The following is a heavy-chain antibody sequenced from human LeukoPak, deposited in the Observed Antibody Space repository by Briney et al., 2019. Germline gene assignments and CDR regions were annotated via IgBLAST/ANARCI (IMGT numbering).Heavy chain of an antibody. CDR1: GGSISSSSYY. D-gene: IGHD3-10*01. J-gene: IGHJ5*02. V-gene: IGHV4-39*01. CDR3: ARQGYWSGSGSYRHRFDP. Sequence: SETLSLTCTVSGGSISSSSYYWGWIRQPPGKGLEWIGSIYYSESTYYNPSLKSRVTISVDTSKNQFSLKVTSATAADTAVYYCARQGYWSGSGSYRHRFDPWGQGTLVTVSS. CDR2: IYYSEST.